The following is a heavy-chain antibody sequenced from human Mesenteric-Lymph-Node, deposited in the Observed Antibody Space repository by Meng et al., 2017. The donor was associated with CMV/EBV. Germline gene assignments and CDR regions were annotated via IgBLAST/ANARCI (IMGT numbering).Heavy chain of an antibody. CDR1: GYTFTSYG. V-gene: IGHV1-18*01. Sequence: ASVQVSCKASGYTFTSYGITWVRQAPGQGLEWMGWISGYHGNTKYAQKFQGRVTMTTDTSTSTAYMELRSLRSDDTALYYCARESVYFDYWGQGTLVTVSS. CDR3: ARESVYFDY. CDR2: ISGYHGNT. J-gene: IGHJ4*02. D-gene: IGHD3-3*01.